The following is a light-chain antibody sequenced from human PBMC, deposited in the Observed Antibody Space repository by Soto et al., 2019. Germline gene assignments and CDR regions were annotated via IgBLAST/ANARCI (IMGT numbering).Light chain of an antibody. CDR3: CSYASTTTDV. V-gene: IGLV2-23*01. J-gene: IGLJ1*01. Sequence: QSVLTQPASVSGSPGRSITISCTGTSSDVGSYNLVSWYQQHPGKAPKLIIYEGSKRPSGVSNRFSGSKSGNAASLTISGLQAEDEADYYCCSYASTTTDVFGTGTKLTVL. CDR1: SSDVGSYNL. CDR2: EGS.